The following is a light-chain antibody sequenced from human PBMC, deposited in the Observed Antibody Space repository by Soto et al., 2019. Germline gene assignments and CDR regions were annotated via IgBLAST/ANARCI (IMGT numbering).Light chain of an antibody. J-gene: IGLJ1*01. CDR2: TNN. V-gene: IGLV1-44*01. CDR3: AAWDDSLNGNV. Sequence: LTQPPSASGTPGQRVTISCSGSSSNIGSNAVNWYQQLPGTAPKLLIYTNNQRPSGVPDRFSGSKSGTSASLAISGLQSEDEADYYCAAWDDSLNGNVFGTGTKVTVL. CDR1: SSNIGSNA.